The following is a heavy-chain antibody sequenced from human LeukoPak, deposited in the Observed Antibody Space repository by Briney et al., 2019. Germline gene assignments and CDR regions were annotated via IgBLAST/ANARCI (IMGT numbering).Heavy chain of an antibody. J-gene: IGHJ4*02. CDR3: AAFGLQLSHFDY. V-gene: IGHV1-58*01. CDR1: GFTFTSSA. D-gene: IGHD5-18*01. Sequence: ASVKVSCKASGFTFTSSAVQWVRQARGQRLEWIGWIVVGSGNTNYAQKFQERVTITRDMSTSTAYMELSGLRSEDTAVYYCAAFGLQLSHFDYWGQGTLVTVSS. CDR2: IVVGSGNT.